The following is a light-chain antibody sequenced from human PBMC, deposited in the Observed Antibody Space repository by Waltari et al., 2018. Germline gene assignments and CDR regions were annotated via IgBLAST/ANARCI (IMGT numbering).Light chain of an antibody. CDR3: SSYAGSNTVL. Sequence: QAALTQPRSVSGSPGQSVTISCTGTSSDIGGYNYVSWYQQHPGTAPKLMIYEVSKRPSGVSDRFSVSKSGNTASLTISGLQAEDEADYYCSSYAGSNTVLFGGGTRLTVL. J-gene: IGLJ2*01. V-gene: IGLV2-11*01. CDR2: EVS. CDR1: SSDIGGYNY.